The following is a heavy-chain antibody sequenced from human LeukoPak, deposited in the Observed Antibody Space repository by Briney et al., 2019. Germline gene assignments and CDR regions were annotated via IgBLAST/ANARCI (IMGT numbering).Heavy chain of an antibody. CDR3: AREGHYYGSGSHYYFDY. CDR1: GYTFTSYD. CDR2: ISTYNGNT. D-gene: IGHD3-10*01. J-gene: IGHJ4*02. V-gene: IGHV1-18*01. Sequence: ASVKVSCKASGYTFTSYDISWVRQAPGQGLEWMGWISTYNGNTNYAQKLQGRVTMTTDTITTTAYMELRSLRSDDTAVYYCAREGHYYGSGSHYYFDYWGQGTLVTVSS.